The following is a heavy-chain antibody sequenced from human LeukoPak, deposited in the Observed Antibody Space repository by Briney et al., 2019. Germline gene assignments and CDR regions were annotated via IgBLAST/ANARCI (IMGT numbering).Heavy chain of an antibody. CDR1: GFIFGYSP. CDR3: TKDSGTYNWLDP. CDR2: IDRNVKGYKK. J-gene: IGHJ5*02. D-gene: IGHD1-26*01. Sequence: GGSVRLSCAVSGFIFGYSPIHLVRQDSGKGREGVCLIDRNVKGYKKTSADKVQGRFTISRDDSQNTEFLHMDTLKTADTALYYCTKDSGTYNWLDPWGQGTLVTVSS. V-gene: IGHV3-73*01.